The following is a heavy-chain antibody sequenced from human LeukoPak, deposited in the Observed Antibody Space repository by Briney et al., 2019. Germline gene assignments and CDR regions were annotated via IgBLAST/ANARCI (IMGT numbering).Heavy chain of an antibody. CDR2: ISGSGGST. CDR3: AKDQAAEYYFDY. J-gene: IGHJ4*02. Sequence: GGSLRLSCAASRFTFSSYAMSWVRQAPGKGLEWVSAISGSGGSTYYADSVKGRFTISRDNSKNTLYLQMNSLRAEDTAVYYCAKDQAAEYYFDYWGQGTLVTVSS. V-gene: IGHV3-23*01. CDR1: RFTFSSYA. D-gene: IGHD6-13*01.